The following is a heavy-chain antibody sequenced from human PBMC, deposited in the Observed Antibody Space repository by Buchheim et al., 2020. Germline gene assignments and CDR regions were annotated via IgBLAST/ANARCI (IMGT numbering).Heavy chain of an antibody. CDR2: VYTTGSP. CDR1: GDSISSTSHS. Sequence: QVQLQESGPGLVKPSQTLSLTCTVSGDSISSTSHSWNWIRQPAGKGLEWIGRVYTTGSPNYIPSLKSRVGISLETSQNQFSLWLSSVTAADTAVYYCARGVTGPGAAYYYGMDVWGQRTT. J-gene: IGHJ6*02. V-gene: IGHV4-61*02. CDR3: ARGVTGPGAAYYYGMDV. D-gene: IGHD3-9*01.